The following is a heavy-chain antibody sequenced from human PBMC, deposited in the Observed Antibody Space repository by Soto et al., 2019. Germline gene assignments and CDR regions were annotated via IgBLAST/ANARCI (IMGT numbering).Heavy chain of an antibody. D-gene: IGHD6-13*01. CDR1: GFSPSSSGVG. CDR3: ARVMGSGTVGVFDY. Sequence: QITLKESGPTLVKPTQTLTLTCTFSGFSPSSSGVGVGWIRQPPGKALEWLALIYWDNYKQYSPSLKNRFTITKDTSKNQVVLTMTKMEPVDTGTYYCARVMGSGTVGVFDYWGQGTLVTVSS. J-gene: IGHJ4*02. V-gene: IGHV2-5*02. CDR2: IYWDNYK.